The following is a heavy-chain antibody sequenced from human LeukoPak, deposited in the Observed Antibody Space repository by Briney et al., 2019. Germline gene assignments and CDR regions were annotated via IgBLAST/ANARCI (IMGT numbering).Heavy chain of an antibody. CDR3: AKGSSVAGTIFGY. Sequence: GGSLRLSCAASGFTVGTNYVSWVGQAPGKGLEWVSVIYGGGTTYYADSVKGRFTISRDNSKNTVYLQMNSLRAEDTAVYYCAKGSSVAGTIFGYWGQGTLVTVSS. CDR1: GFTVGTNY. CDR2: IYGGGTT. V-gene: IGHV3-66*01. J-gene: IGHJ4*02. D-gene: IGHD6-19*01.